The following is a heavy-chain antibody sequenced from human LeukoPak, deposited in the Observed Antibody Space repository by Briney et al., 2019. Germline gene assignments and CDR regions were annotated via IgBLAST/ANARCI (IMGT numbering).Heavy chain of an antibody. CDR2: IYPGDSDT. Sequence: GESLKISCKGSGYSFTSYWIGWVRQMPGKGLEWMGIIYPGDSDTRYSTSFQGQVTISADKSTSTAYLQWSSLKASDTAMYYCATPEIGYCSSTSCRDDAFDIWGQGTMVTVSS. CDR1: GYSFTSYW. CDR3: ATPEIGYCSSTSCRDDAFDI. D-gene: IGHD2-2*01. V-gene: IGHV5-51*01. J-gene: IGHJ3*02.